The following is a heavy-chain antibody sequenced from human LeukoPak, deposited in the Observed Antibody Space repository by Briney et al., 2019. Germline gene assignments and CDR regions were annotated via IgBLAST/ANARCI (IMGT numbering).Heavy chain of an antibody. Sequence: ASVKVSSKASGYTFTGYYMHWVRQAPGQGLEWMGWINPNSGGTNYAQKFQGRVTMTRDTSISTAYMELSRLRSDDTAVYYCARGELLYYYGSGSPYNWFDPWGQGTLVTVSS. CDR2: INPNSGGT. V-gene: IGHV1-2*02. CDR1: GYTFTGYY. J-gene: IGHJ5*02. CDR3: ARGELLYYYGSGSPYNWFDP. D-gene: IGHD3-10*01.